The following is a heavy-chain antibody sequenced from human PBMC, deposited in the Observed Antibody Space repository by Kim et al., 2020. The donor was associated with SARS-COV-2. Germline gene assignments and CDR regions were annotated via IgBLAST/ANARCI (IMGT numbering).Heavy chain of an antibody. CDR2: IFGGGTT. CDR1: GLTVSTNY. CDR3: ASLGGHGYYSHVNP. V-gene: IGHV3-66*01. Sequence: GGSLRLSCAVSGLTVSTNYMSWVRQAPGKGLEWVSTIFGGGTTYHTDSLKGRFTISGDSSKNTLYLQMNNLRPEDTAVYYCASLGGHGYYSHVNPWGQGTLVTVSS. J-gene: IGHJ5*02. D-gene: IGHD3-22*01.